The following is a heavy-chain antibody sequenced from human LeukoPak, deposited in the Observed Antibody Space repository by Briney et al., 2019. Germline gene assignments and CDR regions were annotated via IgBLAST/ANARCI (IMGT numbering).Heavy chain of an antibody. V-gene: IGHV4-34*01. CDR2: INHSGST. Sequence: SETLSLTCAVYGGSFSGYYWSWIRQPPGKGLEWIGEINHSGSTNYNPSLKSRVTISVDRSKNQFSLKLSSVTAADTAVYYCARAFRYCSSTSCYSYFDYWGQGTLVTVSS. D-gene: IGHD2-2*02. J-gene: IGHJ4*02. CDR3: ARAFRYCSSTSCYSYFDY. CDR1: GGSFSGYY.